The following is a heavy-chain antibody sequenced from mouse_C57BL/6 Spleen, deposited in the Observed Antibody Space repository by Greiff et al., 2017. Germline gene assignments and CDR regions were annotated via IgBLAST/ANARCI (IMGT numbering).Heavy chain of an antibody. J-gene: IGHJ2*01. V-gene: IGHV5-4*01. D-gene: IGHD1-1*01. CDR3: ARDSSSYYFDY. CDR2: ISDGGSYT. Sequence: EVQGVESGGGLVKPGGSLKLSCAASGFTFSSYAMSWVRQTPEKRLEWVATISDGGSYTYYPDNVKGRFTISRDNAKNNLYLQMSHLKSEDTAMXYCARDSSSYYFDYWGQGTTLTVSS. CDR1: GFTFSSYA.